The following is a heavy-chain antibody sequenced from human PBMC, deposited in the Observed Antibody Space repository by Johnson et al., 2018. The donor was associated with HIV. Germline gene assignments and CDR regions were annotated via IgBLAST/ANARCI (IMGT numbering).Heavy chain of an antibody. V-gene: IGHV3-7*01. Sequence: MQLVESGGGLVQPGGSLRLFCAASGFTFSSYWMSWVRQAPGKGLEWVANIKQDGSKKYYADSVKGRFTISRDNAKNTLYLQMNSLRAEDTAVYYCAKDRNYDILSIWGQGTVVTVSS. CDR2: IKQDGSKK. CDR1: GFTFSSYW. D-gene: IGHD3-9*01. J-gene: IGHJ3*02. CDR3: AKDRNYDILSI.